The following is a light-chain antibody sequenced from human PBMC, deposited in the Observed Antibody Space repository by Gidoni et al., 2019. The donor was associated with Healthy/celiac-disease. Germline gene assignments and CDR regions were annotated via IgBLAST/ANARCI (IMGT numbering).Light chain of an antibody. CDR3: CSYAGSYTWV. CDR2: DVS. J-gene: IGLJ3*02. V-gene: IGLV2-11*01. CDR1: NSDVGGYNY. Sequence: QSALTQPRSVSGSPGQSVTISCTGTNSDVGGYNYVSWYQQPPGKAPKLMIYDVSKRPSGVPDRFSGSKSGNTASLIISGLQAEDEADYCCCSYAGSYTWVFGGGTKLTVL.